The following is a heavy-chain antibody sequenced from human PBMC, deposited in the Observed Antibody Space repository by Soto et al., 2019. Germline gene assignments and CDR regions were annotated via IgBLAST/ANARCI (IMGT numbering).Heavy chain of an antibody. CDR1: GYTLTSYG. Sequence: EASVKVSCXASGYTLTSYGISWARQAPGQGLEWMGWISAYNGNTNYAQKLQGRVTMTTDTSTSTAYMELRSLRSDDTAVYYCARHGTMYSSSSGQYYFDYWGQGTLVTVSS. J-gene: IGHJ4*02. V-gene: IGHV1-18*01. D-gene: IGHD6-6*01. CDR3: ARHGTMYSSSSGQYYFDY. CDR2: ISAYNGNT.